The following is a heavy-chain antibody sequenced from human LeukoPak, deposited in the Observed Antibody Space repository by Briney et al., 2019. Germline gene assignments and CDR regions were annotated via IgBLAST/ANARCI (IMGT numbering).Heavy chain of an antibody. CDR3: ARHYYDSSGYYYRESY. J-gene: IGHJ4*02. V-gene: IGHV3-30*04. Sequence: GGSLRLSCAASGFTFSSYAMHWVRQAPGKGLEWVAVISYDGSNKYYADSVKGRFTISRDNAKNSLYLQMNSLRAEDTAVYYCARHYYDSSGYYYRESYWGQGTLVTVSS. CDR2: ISYDGSNK. CDR1: GFTFSSYA. D-gene: IGHD3-22*01.